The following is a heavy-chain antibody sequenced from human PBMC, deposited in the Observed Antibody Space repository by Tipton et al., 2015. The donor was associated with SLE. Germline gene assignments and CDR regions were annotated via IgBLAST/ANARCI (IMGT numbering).Heavy chain of an antibody. CDR3: ARGSGTYYNDIDY. CDR1: GYTFANYD. Sequence: SGAEVKVSCKASGYTFANYDINWVRQATGQGLEWMGWMTPNSGHTGYAQKFQGRVTMTRNTSISTAYMELSILRSEDTAVYYCARGSGTYYNDIDYWGQGTLVTVSS. D-gene: IGHD3-10*01. V-gene: IGHV1-8*01. CDR2: MTPNSGHT. J-gene: IGHJ4*02.